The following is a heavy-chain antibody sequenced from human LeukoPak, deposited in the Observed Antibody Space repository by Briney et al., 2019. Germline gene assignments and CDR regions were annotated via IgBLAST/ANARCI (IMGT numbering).Heavy chain of an antibody. CDR3: ARGSQQLVQVGWFDP. J-gene: IGHJ5*02. CDR1: GGSFSGYY. D-gene: IGHD6-13*01. CDR2: INHSGST. Sequence: PSETLSLTCAVYGGSFSGYYWSWIRQPPGKGLEWIGEINHSGSTNYNPSLKSRVTISVDTSKNQFSLKLSSVTAADTAVYYCARGSQQLVQVGWFDPWGQGTLVTVSS. V-gene: IGHV4-34*01.